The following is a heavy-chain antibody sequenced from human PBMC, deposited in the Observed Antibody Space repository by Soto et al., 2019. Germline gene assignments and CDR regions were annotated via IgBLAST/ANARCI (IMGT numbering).Heavy chain of an antibody. CDR1: GFTFSSYA. V-gene: IGHV3-30-3*01. CDR2: ISYDGSNK. D-gene: IGHD6-19*01. CDR3: ARDWISVAGTFDY. Sequence: PGWSLRLSCAASGFTFSSYAMHWVRQAPGKGLEWVALISYDGSNKYYADSVKGRFTISRDNSKNTLFLQMNSLRAEDTAVYYCARDWISVAGTFDYWGQGTLVTVSA. J-gene: IGHJ4*02.